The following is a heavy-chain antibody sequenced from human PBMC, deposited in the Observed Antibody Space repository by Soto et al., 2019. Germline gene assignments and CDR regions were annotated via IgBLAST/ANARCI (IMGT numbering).Heavy chain of an antibody. CDR2: VYYTGST. Sequence: SETMSLTCTVSGASIRSTDYYWSWSRQPPGKGLEWIGYVYYTGSTYYNPSLMSRLTISLDTSKNQFSLKLTSVTAAETAVYYCVRTARQGAVAPHWFDRWGQGTQVTVSS. V-gene: IGHV4-30-4*01. J-gene: IGHJ5*02. CDR1: GASIRSTDYY. D-gene: IGHD2-21*02. CDR3: VRTARQGAVAPHWFDR.